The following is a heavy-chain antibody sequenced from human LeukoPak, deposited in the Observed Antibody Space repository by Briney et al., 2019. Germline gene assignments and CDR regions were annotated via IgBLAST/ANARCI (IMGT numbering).Heavy chain of an antibody. V-gene: IGHV3-20*04. J-gene: IGHJ3*01. D-gene: IGHD6-13*01. CDR2: INWNGGST. CDR1: GFTFDDYG. Sequence: RPGGSLRLSCAASGFTFDDYGMSWVRQAPGKGLEWVSGINWNGGSTGYADSVKGRFTISRDNAKNSLYLQMNSLRVEDTAIYYCAKVGSNSWGTFDVWGQGTMVTVSS. CDR3: AKVGSNSWGTFDV.